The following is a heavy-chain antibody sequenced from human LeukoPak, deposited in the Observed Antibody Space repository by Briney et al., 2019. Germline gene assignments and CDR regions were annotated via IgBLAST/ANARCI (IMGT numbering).Heavy chain of an antibody. V-gene: IGHV4-39*02. CDR1: GGSISSGSYY. CDR2: IFYSGST. CDR3: ARDGERGELSLYMDY. Sequence: PSETLSLTCTVSGGSISSGSYYWGWIRQPPGKGLEWIGSIFYSGSTYYNPSLKSRVTISVDTAKNQFSLKLSSVTAADTAVYYCARDGERGELSLYMDYWGQGTLVTVSS. J-gene: IGHJ4*02. D-gene: IGHD3-16*02.